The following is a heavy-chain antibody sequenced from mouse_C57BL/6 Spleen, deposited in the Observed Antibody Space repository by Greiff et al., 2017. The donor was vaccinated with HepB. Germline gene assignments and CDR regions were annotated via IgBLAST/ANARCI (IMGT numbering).Heavy chain of an antibody. J-gene: IGHJ3*01. D-gene: IGHD1-2*01. Sequence: VQLQQSGAELVKPGASVKISCKASGYAFSSYWMNWVKQRPGKGLEWIGQIYPGDGDTNYNGKLKGKATLTADTSSSTAYMQLSSLTSEDSAVYFCASHYDEKPWFAYWGQGTLVTVSA. CDR3: ASHYDEKPWFAY. CDR1: GYAFSSYW. CDR2: IYPGDGDT. V-gene: IGHV1-80*01.